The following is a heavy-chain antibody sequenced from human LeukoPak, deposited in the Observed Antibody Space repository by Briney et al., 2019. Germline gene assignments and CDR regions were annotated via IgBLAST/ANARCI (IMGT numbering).Heavy chain of an antibody. J-gene: IGHJ4*01. CDR2: ISGSGGST. CDR1: GFTFSSYG. V-gene: IGHV3-23*01. Sequence: GGTLRLSCAASGFTFSSYGMSWVRQAPGKGLEWVSAISGSGGSTYYADSVKGRFTISRDNSKNSLYLQMNSLRAEDTAMYYCARLSAMLRGPEPIYYFDYWGQGTLVTVSS. D-gene: IGHD3-10*01. CDR3: ARLSAMLRGPEPIYYFDY.